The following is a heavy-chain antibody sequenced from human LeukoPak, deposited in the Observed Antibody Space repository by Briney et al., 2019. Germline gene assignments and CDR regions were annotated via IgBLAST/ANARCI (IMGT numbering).Heavy chain of an antibody. CDR1: GFTFSSYS. V-gene: IGHV3-21*01. CDR2: ISSSSSYI. CDR3: ARENIVVVTAIRDAFDI. D-gene: IGHD2-21*02. J-gene: IGHJ3*02. Sequence: GGSLRLSRAAPGFTFSSYSMNWVRQAPGKGLEWVSSISSSSSYIYYADSVKGRFTISRDNAKNSLYLQMNSLRDEDTAVYYCARENIVVVTAIRDAFDIWGQGTMVTVSS.